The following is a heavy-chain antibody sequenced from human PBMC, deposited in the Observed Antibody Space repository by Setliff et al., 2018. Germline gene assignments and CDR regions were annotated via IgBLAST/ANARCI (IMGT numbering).Heavy chain of an antibody. J-gene: IGHJ6*03. CDR2: INPNTGAA. V-gene: IGHV1-2*02. CDR3: TRDPTGSNFYNFQFYMDV. CDR1: GYPFTGYY. D-gene: IGHD1-1*01. Sequence: GASVKVSCKAFGYPFTGYYYSHWVRQAPGQGPEWMGWINPNTGAAKYAQQFQGRVTMTRDMSLRTVYLDLSGLTSDDTAVYYCTRDPTGSNFYNFQFYMDVWGKGTTVTVSS.